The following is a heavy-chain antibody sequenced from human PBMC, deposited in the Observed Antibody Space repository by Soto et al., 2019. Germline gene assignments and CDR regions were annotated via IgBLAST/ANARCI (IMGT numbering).Heavy chain of an antibody. J-gene: IGHJ6*02. CDR1: GDSIGRFY. Sequence: QVQLHESGPGLVKTSETLSLTCNVSGDSIGRFYWSWIRQSAEKGLEWIGRVYSTGGTAYNPALKGRVTISLDRSNNHVSLEMNSVTAADTAVYFCARDLSGTGLDIWGRGTRVTVSS. CDR2: VYSTGGT. CDR3: ARDLSGTGLDI. V-gene: IGHV4-4*07. D-gene: IGHD1-26*01.